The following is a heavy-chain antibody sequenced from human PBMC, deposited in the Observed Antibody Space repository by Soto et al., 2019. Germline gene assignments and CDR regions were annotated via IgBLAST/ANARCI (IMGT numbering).Heavy chain of an antibody. CDR3: AVLGYCSSTSCLDAFDI. Sequence: ASVKVSCKASGYTFTSYYMHWVRQAPGQGLEWMGIINPSGGSTSYAQKFQGRVTMTRDTSTSTVYMELSSLRSEDTAVYYCAVLGYCSSTSCLDAFDIWGQGTMVTVSS. J-gene: IGHJ3*02. CDR2: INPSGGST. V-gene: IGHV1-46*03. D-gene: IGHD2-2*01. CDR1: GYTFTSYY.